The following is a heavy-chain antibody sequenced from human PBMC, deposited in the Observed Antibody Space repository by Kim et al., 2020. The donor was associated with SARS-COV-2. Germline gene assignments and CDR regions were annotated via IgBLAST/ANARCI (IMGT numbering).Heavy chain of an antibody. CDR1: GFTFTTYW. D-gene: IGHD2-15*01. V-gene: IGHV3-7*01. Sequence: GGSLRLSCATSGFTFTTYWMTWVRQAPGKGLEWLVNIQGDGKNIYSLDSVKGRFTISRDNAKQSLYLQMNSLRVEDTAVYYCARESCSGCYQNFDYCGQG. CDR3: ARESCSGCYQNFDY. CDR2: IQGDGKNI. J-gene: IGHJ4*02.